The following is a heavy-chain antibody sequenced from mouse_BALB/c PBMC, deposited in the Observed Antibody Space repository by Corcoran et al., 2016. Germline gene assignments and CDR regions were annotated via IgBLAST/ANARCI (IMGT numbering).Heavy chain of an antibody. J-gene: IGHJ2*01. V-gene: IGHV14-3*02. CDR3: GRSREGNYVVY. CDR2: IDPANGNT. Sequence: EVQLQQSGAEIVKPGASVKLSCTASGFNIKDTYMHWVMQRPEQDLEWIGRIDPANGNTKYDPTFQGKATMTADTSSNTVYLQLSSLTSEATAVYYCGRSREGNYVVYWGQGTTLTVSS. D-gene: IGHD2-1*01. CDR1: GFNIKDTY.